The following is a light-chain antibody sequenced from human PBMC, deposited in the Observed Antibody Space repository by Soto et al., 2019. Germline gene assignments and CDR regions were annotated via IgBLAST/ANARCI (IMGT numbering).Light chain of an antibody. V-gene: IGKV3-11*01. Sequence: EIVLTQSPAILSLSPGERATLSCRASQSVGSYLAWYQQKPGQAPRLLIYDASNRATGVPAGFSGSVSGTDFTLTISSLEPEDFAVYFCQDRTNWPRSITFGQGTRLEIK. CDR1: QSVGSY. CDR3: QDRTNWPRSIT. J-gene: IGKJ5*01. CDR2: DAS.